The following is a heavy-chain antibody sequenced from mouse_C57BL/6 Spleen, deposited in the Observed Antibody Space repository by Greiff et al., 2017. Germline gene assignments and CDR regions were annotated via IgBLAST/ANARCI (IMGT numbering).Heavy chain of an antibody. CDR1: GFSLTSYA. D-gene: IGHD1-1*01. J-gene: IGHJ1*03. CDR2: IWTGGGT. V-gene: IGHV2-9-1*01. Sequence: VKLVESGPGLVAPSQSLSITCTVSGFSLTSYAISWVRQPPGKGLEWLGVIWTGGGTNYNSALKSRLSISKDNSKSQVFLKMNSLQTDDTARYYCARDRYGSSYDWYFDVWGTGTTVTVSS. CDR3: ARDRYGSSYDWYFDV.